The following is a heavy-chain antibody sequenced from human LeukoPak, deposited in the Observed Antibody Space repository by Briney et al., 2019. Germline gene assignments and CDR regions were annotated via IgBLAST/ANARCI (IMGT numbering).Heavy chain of an antibody. V-gene: IGHV3-7*01. J-gene: IGHJ4*02. CDR1: RFTFSSYR. Sequence: GGSLRLSSAASRFTFSSYRISWVRQAPGKGLEWGANIKQDGIEKYYVDSVKGRFTISRDNSKNTLYLQVNSLRAEDTAVYYCANTRGYGYYFNYWGQGTLVTVSS. CDR2: IKQDGIEK. D-gene: IGHD2-15*01. CDR3: ANTRGYGYYFNY.